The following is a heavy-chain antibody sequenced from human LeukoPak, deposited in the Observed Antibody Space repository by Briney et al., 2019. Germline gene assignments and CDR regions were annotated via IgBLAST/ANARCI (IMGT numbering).Heavy chain of an antibody. Sequence: PSETPSLTCTVSGGSISSYYWSWIRQPPGKGLEWIGYIYYSGSTNYNPSLKSRVTISVDTSKNQFSLKLSSVTAADTAVYYCATAGYYGSGSYYLLDYWGQGTLVTVSS. CDR2: IYYSGST. D-gene: IGHD3-10*01. CDR1: GGSISSYY. CDR3: ATAGYYGSGSYYLLDY. J-gene: IGHJ4*02. V-gene: IGHV4-59*08.